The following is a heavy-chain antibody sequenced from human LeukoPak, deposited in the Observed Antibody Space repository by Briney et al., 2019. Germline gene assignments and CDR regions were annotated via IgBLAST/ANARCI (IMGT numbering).Heavy chain of an antibody. Sequence: SETLSLTCAVYGGSFSGYYWSWIRQPPGKGLEWIGEINHSGSTNYNPSLKSRVTISVDTSKNQFSLKLSSVTAADTAVYYCARRYPVPAKSRFDPWGQGTLVTVSS. CDR3: ARRYPVPAKSRFDP. D-gene: IGHD2-2*01. CDR1: GGSFSGYY. CDR2: INHSGST. V-gene: IGHV4-34*01. J-gene: IGHJ5*02.